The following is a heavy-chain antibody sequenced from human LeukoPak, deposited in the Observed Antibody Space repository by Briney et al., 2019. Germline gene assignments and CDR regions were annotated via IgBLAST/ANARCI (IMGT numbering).Heavy chain of an antibody. CDR1: GYSFTNYW. CDR3: ARAGKIAAAGRYGMDV. J-gene: IGHJ6*02. D-gene: IGHD6-13*01. CDR2: IYPGDSTT. Sequence: GESLKISCKGSGYSFTNYWIGWVRQMPGKGLEWMGIIYPGDSTTTYSPSFQGQVTISADKSISTAYLQWSSLKASDTAMYYCARAGKIAAAGRYGMDVGGQGTTVTVSS. V-gene: IGHV5-51*01.